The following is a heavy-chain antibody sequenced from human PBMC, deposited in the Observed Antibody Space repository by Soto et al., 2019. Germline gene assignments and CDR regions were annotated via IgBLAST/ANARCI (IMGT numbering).Heavy chain of an antibody. V-gene: IGHV1-69*13. J-gene: IGHJ6*02. Sequence: PVKVSCKASGGTFSSYAISWVRQAPGQGLEWMGGIIPIFGTANYAQKFQGRVTITADESTSTAYMELSSLRSEDTAVYYCARGSHIVVVPAAKITVTTLPAYYYYGMDVWGQGTTVTVSS. D-gene: IGHD2-2*01. CDR1: GGTFSSYA. CDR2: IIPIFGTA. CDR3: ARGSHIVVVPAAKITVTTLPAYYYYGMDV.